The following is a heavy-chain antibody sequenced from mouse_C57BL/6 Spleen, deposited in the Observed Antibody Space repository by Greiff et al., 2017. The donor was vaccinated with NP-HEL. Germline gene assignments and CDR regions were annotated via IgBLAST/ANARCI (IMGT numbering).Heavy chain of an antibody. CDR3: AREALDYFDY. CDR1: GYTFTSYG. V-gene: IGHV1-81*01. Sequence: VQLQQSGAELARPGASVKLSCKASGYTFTSYGISWVKQRTGQGLGWIGEIYPRSGNTYYNEKFKGKATLTADKSSSTAYMELRSLTSEDSAVYFCAREALDYFDYWGQGTTLTVSS. J-gene: IGHJ2*01. CDR2: IYPRSGNT.